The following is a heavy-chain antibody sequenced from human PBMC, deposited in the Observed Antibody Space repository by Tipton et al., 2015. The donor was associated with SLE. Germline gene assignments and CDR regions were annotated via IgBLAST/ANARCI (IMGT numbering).Heavy chain of an antibody. V-gene: IGHV4-59*12. D-gene: IGHD4-11*01. CDR2: FYYIGST. Sequence: TLSLTCTVSGGSLSSYYWSWIRQPPGKGLEWIGSFYYIGSTYYNPSLKSRVSISVDTSKNQFSLKLTSVTAADTAVYYCARDHHSWFDPWGQGTLVTVSS. J-gene: IGHJ5*02. CDR3: ARDHHSWFDP. CDR1: GGSLSSYY.